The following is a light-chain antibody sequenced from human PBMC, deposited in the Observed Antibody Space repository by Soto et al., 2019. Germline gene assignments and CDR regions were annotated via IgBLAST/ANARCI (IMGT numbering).Light chain of an antibody. CDR1: QSVSSN. J-gene: IGKJ1*01. CDR3: QQYGSSPGT. V-gene: IGKV3-20*01. CDR2: GAS. Sequence: EIVMTQSPATLSVSPGERATLSCRASQSVSSNLAWYQQKPGQAPRLLICGASIRDTGIPDRFSGSGSGTDFTLTISRLEPEDFAVYYCQQYGSSPGTFGQGTKVDIK.